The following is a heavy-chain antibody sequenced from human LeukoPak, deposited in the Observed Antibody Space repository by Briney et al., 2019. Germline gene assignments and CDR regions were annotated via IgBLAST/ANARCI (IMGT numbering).Heavy chain of an antibody. Sequence: PSETLSLTCTVSGGSISSGGYYWSWIRQPPGKGLEWIGSIYYSGSTYYNPSLKSRVTISVDTSKNQFSLKLSSVTAADTAVYYCASPGGVGALDAFDIWGQGTMVTVSS. CDR2: IYYSGST. J-gene: IGHJ3*02. CDR1: GGSISSGGYY. CDR3: ASPGGVGALDAFDI. D-gene: IGHD1-26*01. V-gene: IGHV4-39*01.